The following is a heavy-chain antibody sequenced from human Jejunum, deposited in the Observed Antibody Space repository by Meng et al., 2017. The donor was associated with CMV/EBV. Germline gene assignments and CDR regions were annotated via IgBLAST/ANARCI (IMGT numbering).Heavy chain of an antibody. CDR3: AKGNLLLG. J-gene: IGHJ4*02. V-gene: IGHV3-23*01. CDR2: ISGNGANT. Sequence: SCEASGFTFTSYAMNWVRQAPGKGLEWVSGISGNGANTFYADSVKGRFTISRDNSKNTLYPQMNSLRAGDTAVYYCAKGNLLLGGGQGTLVTVSS. D-gene: IGHD1-26*01. CDR1: GFTFTSYA.